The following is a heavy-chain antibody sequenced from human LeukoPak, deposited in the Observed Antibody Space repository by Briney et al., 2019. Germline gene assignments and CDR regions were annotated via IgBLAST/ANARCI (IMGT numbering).Heavy chain of an antibody. D-gene: IGHD3-22*01. Sequence: ASETLSLTCAVYGGTFSGYYCSTIRQPPGKGLEWIGEINHSGSTNYNPSLKSRVTISVDTSKNQFSLKLSSVTAADTAVYYCARPLRPTSGSNDASDIWGQGTMVTVSS. CDR3: ARPLRPTSGSNDASDI. CDR1: GGTFSGYY. J-gene: IGHJ3*02. V-gene: IGHV4-34*01. CDR2: INHSGST.